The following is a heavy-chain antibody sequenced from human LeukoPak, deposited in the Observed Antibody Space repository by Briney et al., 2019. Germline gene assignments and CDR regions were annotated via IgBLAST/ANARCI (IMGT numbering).Heavy chain of an antibody. D-gene: IGHD5-24*01. V-gene: IGHV3-21*01. J-gene: IGHJ4*02. Sequence: GGSLRLSCAASGFTFSSYSMNWVRQAPGKGLEWVSSISSSSSYIYYADSVKGRFTISRDNSKNTLYLQMNSLRAEDTAVYYCAKDQNFVGWGDGYNSWFDYWGQGTLVTVSP. CDR1: GFTFSSYS. CDR2: ISSSSSYI. CDR3: AKDQNFVGWGDGYNSWFDY.